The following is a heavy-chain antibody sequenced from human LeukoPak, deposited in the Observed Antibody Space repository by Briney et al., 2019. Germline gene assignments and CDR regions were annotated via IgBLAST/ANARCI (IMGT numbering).Heavy chain of an antibody. Sequence: GGSLRLSCAASGFTFSSYAMSWVRQAPGKGLEWVSAISGSGGSTYYADSMKGRFTISRDNSKNTLYLQMNSLRAEDTAVYYCARGYCSSTSCYAYYFDYWGQGTLVTVSS. J-gene: IGHJ4*02. CDR3: ARGYCSSTSCYAYYFDY. CDR2: ISGSGGST. V-gene: IGHV3-23*01. CDR1: GFTFSSYA. D-gene: IGHD2-2*01.